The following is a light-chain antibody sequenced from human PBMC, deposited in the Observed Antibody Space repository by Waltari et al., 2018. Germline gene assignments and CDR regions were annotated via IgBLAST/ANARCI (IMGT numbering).Light chain of an antibody. CDR3: AAWDDSLNGYV. V-gene: IGLV2-14*01. Sequence: QSALTQPASVSGSPGQSITISCTGTSSDVGGYNYVSWYQQHPGKAPKLMIYDVSNRPSGVSNRFSASKSGTSASLAISGLQSEDEADYYCAAWDDSLNGYVFGTGTKVSVL. CDR2: DVS. J-gene: IGLJ1*01. CDR1: SSDVGGYNY.